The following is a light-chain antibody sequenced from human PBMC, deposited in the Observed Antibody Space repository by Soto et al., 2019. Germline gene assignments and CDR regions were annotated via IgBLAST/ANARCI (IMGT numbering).Light chain of an antibody. V-gene: IGKV3-20*01. CDR2: GAS. J-gene: IGKJ4*01. CDR1: QSVSSY. Sequence: LTQSKATLSVSPGERATLSCRASQSVSSYLSWYQHTPGQAPRLLIYGASSRTTGIPDRFSGSGSGTDFTLTISRLEPEDFAVYYCQQYGSSPATFGGGTKVDIK. CDR3: QQYGSSPAT.